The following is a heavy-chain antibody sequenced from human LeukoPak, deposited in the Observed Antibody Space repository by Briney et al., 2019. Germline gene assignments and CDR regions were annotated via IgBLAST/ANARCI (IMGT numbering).Heavy chain of an antibody. V-gene: IGHV3-74*01. CDR2: IFTDGSTT. J-gene: IGHJ4*01. D-gene: IGHD2-21*02. Sequence: PGGSLRLSCVASEFDFFSYGMQWVRQAPGKGLVWASRIFTDGSTTSYADSVKGRFTISRDNAKNTLYLEMKSLRVEDTAVYYCARELPREVTLDYWGQGTLVTVSP. CDR3: ARELPREVTLDY. CDR1: EFDFFSYG.